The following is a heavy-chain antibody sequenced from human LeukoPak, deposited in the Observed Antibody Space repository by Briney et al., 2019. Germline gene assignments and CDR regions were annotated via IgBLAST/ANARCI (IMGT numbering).Heavy chain of an antibody. Sequence: ASVKVSCKASGGTFSSYAISWVRQAPGQGLEWMGGIIPIFGTANYAQKFQGRVTITADESTSTAYMELSSLRSEDTAVSYCARARYYDSSGYYTFDYWGQGTLVTVSS. J-gene: IGHJ4*02. CDR1: GGTFSSYA. CDR2: IIPIFGTA. D-gene: IGHD3-22*01. V-gene: IGHV1-69*01. CDR3: ARARYYDSSGYYTFDY.